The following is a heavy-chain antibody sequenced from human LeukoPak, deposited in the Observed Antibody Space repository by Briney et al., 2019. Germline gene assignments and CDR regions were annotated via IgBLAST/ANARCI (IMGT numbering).Heavy chain of an antibody. CDR2: IYYSGST. CDR1: GGSISSYY. Sequence: PSETLSLTCTVSGGSISSYYWSWIRQPPGKGLEWIGYIYYSGSTNYNPSLKSRVTISVDTSKNQFSLKLSSVTAADTAVYCCARGGEEGYYGSGSYLGYWGQGTLVTVSS. D-gene: IGHD3-10*01. V-gene: IGHV4-59*01. CDR3: ARGGEEGYYGSGSYLGY. J-gene: IGHJ4*02.